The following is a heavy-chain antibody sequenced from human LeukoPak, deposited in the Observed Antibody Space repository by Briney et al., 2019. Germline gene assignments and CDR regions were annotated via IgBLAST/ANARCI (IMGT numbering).Heavy chain of an antibody. D-gene: IGHD2-2*03. Sequence: GGSLRLSCAASGFTFSSYAMSWVRQAPGKGLEWVSAISGRGGSTYYADSVKGRFTISRDNSKNTLYLQMNSLRAEDTAVYYCAKDGYCSSTSCHPGGVVDYWGQGTLVTVSS. CDR2: ISGRGGST. V-gene: IGHV3-23*01. CDR1: GFTFSSYA. J-gene: IGHJ4*02. CDR3: AKDGYCSSTSCHPGGVVDY.